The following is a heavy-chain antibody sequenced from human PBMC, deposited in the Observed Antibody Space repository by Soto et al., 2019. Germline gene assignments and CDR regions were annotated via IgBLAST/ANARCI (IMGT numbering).Heavy chain of an antibody. J-gene: IGHJ4*02. CDR1: AFSFSNAW. Sequence: EVQLVESGGGLVKPGGSLTLSCTASAFSFSNAWMSWVRQAPGKGLEWVGRIRSKTDGGTADNTAPVKGRFIIARDDSENTVSLEMNGLKTEDTAVYYCTTEGRDWGQGTLVTVSS. V-gene: IGHV3-15*01. CDR3: TTEGRD. CDR2: IRSKTDGGTA.